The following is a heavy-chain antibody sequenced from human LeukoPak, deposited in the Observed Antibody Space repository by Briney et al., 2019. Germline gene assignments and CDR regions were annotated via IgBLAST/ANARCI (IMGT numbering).Heavy chain of an antibody. D-gene: IGHD3-10*01. CDR3: ARGSMVRGYPTRY. V-gene: IGHV4-38-2*02. CDR1: GYSISSGYY. J-gene: IGHJ4*02. CDR2: INHSGST. Sequence: PSETLSLTCTVSGYSISSGYYWSWIRQPPGKGLEWIGEINHSGSTNYNPSLKSRVTISVDTSKNQFSLKVNSVTAADTAVYYCARGSMVRGYPTRYWGQGTLVTVSS.